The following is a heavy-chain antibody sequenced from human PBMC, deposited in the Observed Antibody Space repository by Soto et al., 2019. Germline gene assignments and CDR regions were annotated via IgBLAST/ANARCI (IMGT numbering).Heavy chain of an antibody. J-gene: IGHJ5*02. V-gene: IGHV4-4*02. CDR3: ASAVYCSGGSCSFAP. CDR2: AHHSGRT. Sequence: SETRSLTCTVSGGSMSSSNWWNWVRQPPGKGLEWIGEAHHSGRTNYSPSLKSRVTISVDRSQTLLSLKLTSVTAADTAVYYCASAVYCSGGSCSFAPWGPGTLVPLSS. D-gene: IGHD2-15*01. CDR1: GGSMSSSNW.